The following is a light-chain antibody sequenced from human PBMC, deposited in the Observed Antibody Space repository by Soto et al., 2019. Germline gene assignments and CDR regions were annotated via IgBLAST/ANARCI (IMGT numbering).Light chain of an antibody. Sequence: QSVLTQPPSVSGAPGQGVTISCPGSSSNIGAGYGVHWYQPLPGTAPKLLIYGNSNRPSGVPDRFSGSKSGPSASLAITGLQADDDSVNYCQSYDICPSSPYVF. CDR2: GNS. V-gene: IGLV1-40*01. CDR3: QSYDICPSSPYV. CDR1: SSNIGAGYG. J-gene: IGLJ1*01.